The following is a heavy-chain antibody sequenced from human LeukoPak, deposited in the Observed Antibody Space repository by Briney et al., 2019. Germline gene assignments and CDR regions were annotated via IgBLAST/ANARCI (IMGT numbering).Heavy chain of an antibody. CDR2: VYYSGST. V-gene: IGHV4-39*01. CDR1: GGSISSYY. CDR3: ARHSYYFDY. Sequence: SETLSLTCTVSGGSISSYYWGWIRQPPGKGLEWIVSVYYSGSTYYNPSLKSRVTISEDTSKNQFSLKLSSVTAADTAVYYCARHSYYFDYWGQGTLVPVSS. J-gene: IGHJ4*02.